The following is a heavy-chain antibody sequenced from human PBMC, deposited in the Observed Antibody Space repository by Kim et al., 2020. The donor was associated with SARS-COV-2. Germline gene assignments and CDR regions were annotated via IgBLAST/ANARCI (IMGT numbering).Heavy chain of an antibody. D-gene: IGHD3-16*02. CDR3: ARVGYDYVWGSYRDYYYYYGMAV. J-gene: IGHJ6*02. CDR2: ISSSSSYT. Sequence: GGSLRLSCAASGFTFSDYYMSWIRQAPGKGLEWVSYISSSSSYTNYADSVKGRFTITRDNAKNSLYLQMNSLRAGDTAVYYCARVGYDYVWGSYRDYYYYYGMAVWGQGTTVTVSS. CDR1: GFTFSDYY. V-gene: IGHV3-11*05.